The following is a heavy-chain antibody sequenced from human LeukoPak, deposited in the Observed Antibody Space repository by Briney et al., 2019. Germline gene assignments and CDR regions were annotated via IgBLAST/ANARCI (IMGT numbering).Heavy chain of an antibody. CDR3: ARSRSGYSYDHAAFEI. V-gene: IGHV4-59*01. CDR2: IDYRGST. J-gene: IGHJ3*02. D-gene: IGHD5-18*01. CDR1: GGSISTYY. Sequence: SETLSLTCTVSGGSISTYYWSWIRQPPGKGLEWIAYIDYRGSTTYNPFLRSRVTISLDTSRNQFSLKLSSVTAADTAVYYCARSRSGYSYDHAAFEIWGQGTMVTVSS.